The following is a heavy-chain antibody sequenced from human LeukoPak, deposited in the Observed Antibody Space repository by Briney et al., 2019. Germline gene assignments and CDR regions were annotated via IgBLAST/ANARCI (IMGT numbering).Heavy chain of an antibody. V-gene: IGHV3-53*01. CDR2: IYSDGNT. D-gene: IGHD2-2*01. Sequence: GGSVRLSCAASGFTVSSNYMSWVRQAPGKGLEWVSFIYSDGNTKYADSVQGRFTISRDNSKNTLYLQMNSLRAEDTAVYYCARWYCSSTSCYYDYWGQGTLVTVSS. J-gene: IGHJ4*02. CDR3: ARWYCSSTSCYYDY. CDR1: GFTVSSNY.